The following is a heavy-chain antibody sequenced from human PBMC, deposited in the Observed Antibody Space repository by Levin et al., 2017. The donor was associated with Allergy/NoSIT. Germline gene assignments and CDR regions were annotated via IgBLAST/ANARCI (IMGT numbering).Heavy chain of an antibody. V-gene: IGHV4-39*01. J-gene: IGHJ4*02. Sequence: LSCTVSGGSISSSISYWGWIRQAPGKGLEWIGSIYNSGSTYYNPSLKSRVTTSVDTSKNQFSLKLSSVTAADPAVYYCARQCYDILTGYYNFDYWGQGTLVTVSS. D-gene: IGHD3-9*01. CDR2: IYNSGST. CDR3: ARQCYDILTGYYNFDY. CDR1: GGSISSSISY.